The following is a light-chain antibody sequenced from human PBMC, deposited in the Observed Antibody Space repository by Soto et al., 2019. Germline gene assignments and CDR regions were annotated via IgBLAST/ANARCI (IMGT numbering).Light chain of an antibody. J-gene: IGKJ4*01. CDR3: QQLNSYPLT. Sequence: DIQLTQSPSFLSASVGDRVIITCRASQGISSYLGWYQQKPGKAPKLLIYAASTLQSGVPSRFSGSGSGTEVTLTISSLQPEDFASYFCQQLNSYPLTFGGGTKVDIK. CDR1: QGISSY. V-gene: IGKV1-9*01. CDR2: AAS.